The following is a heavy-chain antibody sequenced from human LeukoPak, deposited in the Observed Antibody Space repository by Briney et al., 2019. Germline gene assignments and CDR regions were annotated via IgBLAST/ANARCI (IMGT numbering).Heavy chain of an antibody. D-gene: IGHD5-18*01. V-gene: IGHV4-34*01. J-gene: IGHJ2*01. CDR3: PRGRRGIQLAWSFDL. Sequence: SETLSLTCDVHGGSFSGYYWSWIRQPPGKGLDWNGEINHSGSTNYNPSLKSRVTISVDTSKNQFSIKLSTGTPATTAVYYCPRGRRGIQLAWSFDLWGRSTLVTVSS. CDR2: INHSGST. CDR1: GGSFSGYY.